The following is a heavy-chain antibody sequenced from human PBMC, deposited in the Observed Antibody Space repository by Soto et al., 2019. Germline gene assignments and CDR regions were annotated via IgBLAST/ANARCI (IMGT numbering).Heavy chain of an antibody. CDR2: INTNTGNP. J-gene: IGHJ5*02. CDR3: ARSRRAYLVPAAKSCFDP. D-gene: IGHD2-2*01. Sequence: QVQLLQSGSELKKPGASVKVSCKASGYTFTSYAMNWVRQAPGQGLEWMGWINTNTGNPTYAQGFTGRFVFSLETSVSTAYLQICSLKAEDTAVYYCARSRRAYLVPAAKSCFDPWGQGTLVTVSS. CDR1: GYTFTSYA. V-gene: IGHV7-4-1*01.